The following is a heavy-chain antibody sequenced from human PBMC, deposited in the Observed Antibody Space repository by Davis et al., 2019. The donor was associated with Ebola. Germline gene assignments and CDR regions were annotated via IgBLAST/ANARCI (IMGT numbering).Heavy chain of an antibody. D-gene: IGHD2-2*02. CDR2: ISGSGGST. CDR1: GFTVSSTY. CDR3: AKGGVYTRRTDY. V-gene: IGHV3-23*01. Sequence: GESLKISCAASGFTVSSTYMSWVRQAPGKGLEWVSAISGSGGSTYYADSVKGRFTISRDNSKNTLYLQMNNLRAEDTAVYYCAKGGVYTRRTDYWGQGTLVTVSS. J-gene: IGHJ4*02.